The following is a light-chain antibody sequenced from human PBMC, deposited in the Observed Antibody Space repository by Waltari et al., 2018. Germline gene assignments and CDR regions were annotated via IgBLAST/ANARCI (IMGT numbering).Light chain of an antibody. CDR2: AAS. Sequence: DIQMTQSPSSLSASAGHRVTITCRASQDIRNSLAWYQQKPGAAPKLLLYAASRLLSGVPSRFSGSGSGTDYTLTISSLQPEDFATYYCQQYYSTPYTFGQGTKLEI. V-gene: IGKV1-NL1*01. CDR3: QQYYSTPYT. CDR1: QDIRNS. J-gene: IGKJ2*01.